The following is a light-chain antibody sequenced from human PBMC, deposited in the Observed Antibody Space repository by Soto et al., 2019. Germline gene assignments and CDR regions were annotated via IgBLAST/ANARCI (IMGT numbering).Light chain of an antibody. CDR3: ATWDDSLNALYV. Sequence: QSVLTQPRSVSGSPGQSVTISCTGTSSDVGGYNYVSWYQQHPGKAPKLMIYDVSKRPSGVPDRFSGSKSGTSASLAINGLQSEDEADYYCATWDDSLNALYVFGTGTKVT. J-gene: IGLJ1*01. CDR2: DVS. CDR1: SSDVGGYNY. V-gene: IGLV2-11*01.